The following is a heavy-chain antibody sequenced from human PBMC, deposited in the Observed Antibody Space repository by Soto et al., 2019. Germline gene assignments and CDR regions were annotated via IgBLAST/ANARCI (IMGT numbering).Heavy chain of an antibody. CDR1: GLVFIAYA. J-gene: IGHJ4*02. Sequence: PGGSLRLSCEASGLVFIAYAMNWVRQAPGTGLQWVSSITGSSDYTSYIASVKGRFTISRDNSKNTLYLQMNSLRAEDTEVYLCEKEKKADGLYAIDYWSPETLVTVSS. CDR2: ITGSSDYT. D-gene: IGHD2-15*01. CDR3: EKEKKADGLYAIDY. V-gene: IGHV3-23*01.